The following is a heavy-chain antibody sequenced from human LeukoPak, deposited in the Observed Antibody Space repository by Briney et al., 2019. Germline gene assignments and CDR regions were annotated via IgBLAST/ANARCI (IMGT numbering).Heavy chain of an antibody. CDR2: INGDGSTT. J-gene: IGHJ4*02. Sequence: GGSLRLSCAASGFTFNTNWMHWVRQAPGKGLVWVSCINGDGSTTTYADSVKGRFTISRDNAKNTVYLQINNLRPEDTAVYYCARGSDYGDYYFDYWGQGTLVTVSS. CDR3: ARGSDYGDYYFDY. CDR1: GFTFNTNW. V-gene: IGHV3-74*01. D-gene: IGHD4-17*01.